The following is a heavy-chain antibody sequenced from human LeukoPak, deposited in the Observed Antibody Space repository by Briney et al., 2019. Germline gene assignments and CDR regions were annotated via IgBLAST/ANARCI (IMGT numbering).Heavy chain of an antibody. CDR2: ITPRSDST. V-gene: IGHV1-46*01. J-gene: IGHJ4*02. D-gene: IGHD3/OR15-3a*01. CDR1: GYTFTGYY. CDR3: ARTLSDSGLSY. Sequence: GASVKVSCKASGYTFTGYYMHWVRQAPGQGLEWMGKITPRSDSTNYAQKFQGRVTMTTHTSTSTVYMELSSLRSEDTAIYYCARTLSDSGLSYWGQGTLVTVSS.